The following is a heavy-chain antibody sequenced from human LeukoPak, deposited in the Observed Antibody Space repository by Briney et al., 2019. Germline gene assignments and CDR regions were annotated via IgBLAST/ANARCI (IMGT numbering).Heavy chain of an antibody. CDR2: IFYSGST. Sequence: SETLSLTCTVSGGSISSYYWSWIRQPPGKGLEWIGYIFYSGSTNYNPSLKSRVTISVDTSKNQFSLKLSSVTAADTAVYYCARGFSGSYSYYFDYWGQGTLVTVSS. V-gene: IGHV4-59*08. CDR1: GGSISSYY. J-gene: IGHJ4*02. CDR3: ARGFSGSYSYYFDY. D-gene: IGHD1-26*01.